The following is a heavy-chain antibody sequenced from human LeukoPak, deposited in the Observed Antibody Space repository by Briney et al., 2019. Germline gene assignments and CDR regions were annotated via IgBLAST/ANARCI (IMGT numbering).Heavy chain of an antibody. CDR1: GFTVSSNY. J-gene: IGHJ4*02. D-gene: IGHD2-2*02. CDR2: ISSSSSTI. Sequence: GGSLRLSCVASGFTVSSNYMSWVRQAPGKGLEWVSYISSSSSTIYYADSVKGRFTISRDSAKNSLYLQMNSLRAEDTAVYYCARDHRVVPAAITNWGQGTLVTVSS. V-gene: IGHV3-48*01. CDR3: ARDHRVVPAAITN.